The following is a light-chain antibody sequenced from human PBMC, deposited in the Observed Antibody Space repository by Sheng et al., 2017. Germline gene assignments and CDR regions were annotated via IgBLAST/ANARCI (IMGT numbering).Light chain of an antibody. V-gene: IGKV3-20*01. J-gene: IGKJ3*01. CDR1: ESVDSSY. Sequence: EIVLTQSPGSLSLSPGERATLSCRASESVDSSYLAWYQQRPGQAPRLLIFGASSRATGIPDRFSGSGSGTDFTLTIRRLEPEDFAVYYCQQYGRSPGTFGPGTKVDIK. CDR3: QQYGRSPGT. CDR2: GAS.